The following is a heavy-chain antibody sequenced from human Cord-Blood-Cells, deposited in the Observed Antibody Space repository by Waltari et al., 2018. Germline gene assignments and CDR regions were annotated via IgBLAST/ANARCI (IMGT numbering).Heavy chain of an antibody. D-gene: IGHD3-3*01. Sequence: QVQLVQSGAEVKKPGSSVKVSCKASGGTFSSYTISWVRQAPGQGLEWMGRISPILGIANYAQKFQGRVTMTADKSTSTAYMELSSLRSEDTAVYYCARGVGYFDYWGQGTLVTVSS. J-gene: IGHJ4*02. CDR3: ARGVGYFDY. V-gene: IGHV1-69*02. CDR2: ISPILGIA. CDR1: GGTFSSYT.